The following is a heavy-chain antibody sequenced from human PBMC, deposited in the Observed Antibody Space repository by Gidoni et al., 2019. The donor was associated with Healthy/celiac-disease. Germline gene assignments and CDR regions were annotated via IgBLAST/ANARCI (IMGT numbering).Heavy chain of an antibody. CDR2: ISGSGGST. Sequence: EVQLLESGGGLVQPGGSLRLSCAASGFTFGSYAMSWVRQAPGKGLEWVSAISGSGGSTYYADSVKGRFTISRDNSKNTLYLQMNSLRAEDTAVYYCAKDPLGGSGYLGDYWGQGTLVTVSS. D-gene: IGHD3-22*01. J-gene: IGHJ4*02. V-gene: IGHV3-23*01. CDR3: AKDPLGGSGYLGDY. CDR1: GFTFGSYA.